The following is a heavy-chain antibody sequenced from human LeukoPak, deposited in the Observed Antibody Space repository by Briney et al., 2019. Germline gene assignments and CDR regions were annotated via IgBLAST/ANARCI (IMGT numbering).Heavy chain of an antibody. Sequence: PSETLSLTCTVSGGSISSSSYYWGWIRQPPGKGLEWIGSIYYSGSTYYNPPLKSRVTISVDTSKNQFSLKLSSVTAADTAVYYCARALVDTAMVTYYFDYWGQGTLVTVSS. CDR2: IYYSGST. CDR1: GGSISSSSYY. V-gene: IGHV4-39*07. J-gene: IGHJ4*02. CDR3: ARALVDTAMVTYYFDY. D-gene: IGHD5-18*01.